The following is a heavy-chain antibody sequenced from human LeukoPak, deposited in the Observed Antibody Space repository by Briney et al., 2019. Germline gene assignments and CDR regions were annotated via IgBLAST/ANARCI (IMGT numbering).Heavy chain of an antibody. J-gene: IGHJ2*01. CDR1: GGSVSSGSYY. Sequence: PSETLSLTCTVSGGSVSSGSYYWSWIRQPPGKGLEWIGYTYYSGSTNYNPSLKSRVTISVDTSKNQFSLKLSSVTAADTAVYYCAGDSPYFDLWGRGTLVTVSS. CDR2: TYYSGST. CDR3: AGDSPYFDL. V-gene: IGHV4-61*01.